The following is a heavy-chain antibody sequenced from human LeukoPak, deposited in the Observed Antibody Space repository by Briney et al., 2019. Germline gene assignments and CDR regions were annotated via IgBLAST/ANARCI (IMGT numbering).Heavy chain of an antibody. J-gene: IGHJ4*02. CDR3: AREVYGDNYFDY. CDR1: GFTFSRYW. Sequence: GGSLRLSCAASGFTFSRYWMSWVRQAPGKGLEWVANIRQDESDKYYVDSVKGGFTISRDNAKNSLYLQMNSLRADDTAVYYCAREVYGDNYFDYWGQGTLVTVSS. CDR2: IRQDESDK. V-gene: IGHV3-7*05. D-gene: IGHD4-17*01.